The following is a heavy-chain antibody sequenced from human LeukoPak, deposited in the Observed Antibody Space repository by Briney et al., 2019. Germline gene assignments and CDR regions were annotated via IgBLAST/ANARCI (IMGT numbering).Heavy chain of an antibody. D-gene: IGHD3-22*01. CDR1: GFTLSSYA. Sequence: PGGSLRLSCAASGFTLSSYAISWVRQAPGKGLEWVSTISGSGGSTYYADSVKGRFTISRDNSKNTLYLQMNSLRAEDTAVYYCAKDHYFNNSGYYYVGPLGYWGQGTLVTVSS. J-gene: IGHJ4*02. CDR2: ISGSGGST. CDR3: AKDHYFNNSGYYYVGPLGY. V-gene: IGHV3-23*01.